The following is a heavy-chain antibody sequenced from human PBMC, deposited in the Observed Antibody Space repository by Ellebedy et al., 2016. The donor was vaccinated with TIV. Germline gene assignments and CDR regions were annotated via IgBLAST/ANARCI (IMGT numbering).Heavy chain of an antibody. D-gene: IGHD4-23*01. CDR1: GGSINSYY. CDR2: VHYSGGT. V-gene: IGHV4-59*01. CDR3: ARDSSNSRWYL. Sequence: SETLSLXXSVSGGSINSYYWSWIRQSPVKGLEWIGYVHYSGGTKYSPSLKSRVFISIDTSKNQFSLKLFSVTAADTAVYYCARDSSNSRWYLWGQGTLVTVSS. J-gene: IGHJ5*02.